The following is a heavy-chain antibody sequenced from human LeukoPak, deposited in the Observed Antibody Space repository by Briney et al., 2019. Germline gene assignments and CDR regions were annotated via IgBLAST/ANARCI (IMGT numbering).Heavy chain of an antibody. D-gene: IGHD5-18*01. V-gene: IGHV4-34*01. CDR2: INHSGST. CDR3: ARGRVNGYQKAGYYFDY. Sequence: SETLSLTCAVYGGSFSGYYWSWIRQPPGKGLEWIGEINHSGSTNYNPSLKSRVTISVDTSKNQFSLKLSSVTAADTAMYYCARGRVNGYQKAGYYFDYWGQGTLVTVSS. J-gene: IGHJ4*02. CDR1: GGSFSGYY.